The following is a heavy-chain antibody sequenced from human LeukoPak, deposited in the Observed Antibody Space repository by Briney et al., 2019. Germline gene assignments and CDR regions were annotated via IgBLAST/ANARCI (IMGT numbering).Heavy chain of an antibody. D-gene: IGHD6-13*01. CDR3: ARVSPIPAAGSSYYFAMDV. J-gene: IGHJ6*02. Sequence: SETLSLTRTVSGGSISSYYWSWIRQPAAKGLEWIGRIYSSGTTTYNPSFKSRVTMSLDTSNNQLSLKLTSVTAADTAVYYCARVSPIPAAGSSYYFAMDVWGQETTVTVSS. CDR1: GGSISSYY. V-gene: IGHV4-4*07. CDR2: IYSSGTT.